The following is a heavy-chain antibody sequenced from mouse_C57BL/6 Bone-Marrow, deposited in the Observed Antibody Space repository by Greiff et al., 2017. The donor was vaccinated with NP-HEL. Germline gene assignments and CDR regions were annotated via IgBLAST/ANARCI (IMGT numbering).Heavy chain of an antibody. J-gene: IGHJ2*01. CDR3: AIYYGNYALLYFDY. CDR2: INSDGGST. D-gene: IGHD2-1*01. Sequence: DVMLVESGGGLVQPGESLKLSCESNEYEFPSHDMSWVRKTPEKRLELVAAINSDGGSTYYPDTMERRFIISRDNTKKTLYLQMSSLRSEDTALYYCAIYYGNYALLYFDYWGQGTTLTVSS. CDR1: EYEFPSHD. V-gene: IGHV5-2*01.